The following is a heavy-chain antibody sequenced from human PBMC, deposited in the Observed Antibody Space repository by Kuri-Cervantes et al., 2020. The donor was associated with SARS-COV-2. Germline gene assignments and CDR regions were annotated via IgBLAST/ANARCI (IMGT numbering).Heavy chain of an antibody. CDR2: IIPILGIA. CDR3: ASGAVADLFDY. CDR1: GGTFSSYT. Sequence: SAVKVSCKASGGTFSSYTISWVRQAPGQGLEWMGRIIPILGIANYAQKFQGRVTITADKSTSTAYMELSSLRSEDTAVYYCASGAVADLFDYWGQGTLVTVSS. J-gene: IGHJ4*02. D-gene: IGHD6-19*01. V-gene: IGHV1-69*02.